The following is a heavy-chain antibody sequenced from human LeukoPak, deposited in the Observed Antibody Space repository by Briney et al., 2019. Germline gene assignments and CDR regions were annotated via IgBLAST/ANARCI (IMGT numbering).Heavy chain of an antibody. CDR2: IYHSGST. V-gene: IGHV4-38-2*02. J-gene: IGHJ4*02. CDR1: GYSISSGYY. Sequence: PSETLSLTCTVSGYSISSGYYWGWIRQPPGKGLEWIGSIYHSGSTYYNPSLKSRVTISVDRSKNQFSLKLSSVTAADTAVYYCARREPYYYDSSGYFWGQGTLVTVSS. D-gene: IGHD3-22*01. CDR3: ARREPYYYDSSGYF.